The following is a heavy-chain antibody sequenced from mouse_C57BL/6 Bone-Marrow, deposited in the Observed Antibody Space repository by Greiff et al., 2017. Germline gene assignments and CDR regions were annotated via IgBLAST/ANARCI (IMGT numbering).Heavy chain of an antibody. CDR1: GYSFTSYY. CDR2: IYPGSGNT. CDR3: ARLYYYAMDY. Sequence: QVQLKESGPELVKPGASVKISCKASGYSFTSYYIHWVKQRPGQGLEWIGWIYPGSGNTKYNEKFKGKATLTADTSFSTAYMQLSSLTSEDSAVYYCARLYYYAMDYWGQGTSVTVSS. J-gene: IGHJ4*01. V-gene: IGHV1-66*01.